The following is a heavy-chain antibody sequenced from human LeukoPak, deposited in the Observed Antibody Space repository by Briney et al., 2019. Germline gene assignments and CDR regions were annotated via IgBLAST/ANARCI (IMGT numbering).Heavy chain of an antibody. CDR3: ARGLYNPLKEKTYNWIDY. CDR1: GGSISIYY. Sequence: SETLSLTRMGSGGSISIYYWDWIRQPPGKGLDWIGYIYNSGSTDYNPSLKRRVTISADTSKNQFSLKLTSVTAADTAVYYCARGLYNPLKEKTYNWIDYWGQGTLVTVSS. CDR2: IYNSGST. J-gene: IGHJ4*02. D-gene: IGHD1-20*01. V-gene: IGHV4-59*01.